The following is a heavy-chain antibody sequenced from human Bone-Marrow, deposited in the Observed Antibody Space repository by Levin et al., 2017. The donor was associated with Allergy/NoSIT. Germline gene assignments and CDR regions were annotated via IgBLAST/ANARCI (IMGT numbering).Heavy chain of an antibody. CDR1: GDSISSDLYY. CDR3: ARELLRDDYFDF. V-gene: IGHV4-61*02. Sequence: SETLSLTCTVSGDSISSDLYYWTWIRQPAGKGLEWIGRINTRGSTSYNPSLESRVTISVDTSRKQFSLRLSSVTGGDTAVYYCARELLRDDYFDFWGQGSLVTVS. CDR2: INTRGST. J-gene: IGHJ4*02.